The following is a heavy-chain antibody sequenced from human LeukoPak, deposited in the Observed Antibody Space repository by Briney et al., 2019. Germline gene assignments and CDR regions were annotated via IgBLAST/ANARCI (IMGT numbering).Heavy chain of an antibody. J-gene: IGHJ5*02. CDR3: ARGRTMIVDDGWFDP. D-gene: IGHD3-22*01. CDR1: GGSISSGGYY. CDR2: IYYSGST. V-gene: IGHV4-31*03. Sequence: SETLSLTCTVSGGSISSGGYYWSWIRQHPGKGLEWIGYIYYSGSTYYNPSLKSRVTISVDTSKNQFSLKLSSVTAADTAVYYCARGRTMIVDDGWFDPWGQGTLVTVSS.